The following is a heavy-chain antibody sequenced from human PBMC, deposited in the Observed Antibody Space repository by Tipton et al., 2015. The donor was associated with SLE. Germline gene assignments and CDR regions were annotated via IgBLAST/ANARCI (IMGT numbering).Heavy chain of an antibody. J-gene: IGHJ3*02. D-gene: IGHD3-10*01. CDR1: GGSISTYY. CDR2: IYHTGST. V-gene: IGHV4-59*01. Sequence: LRLSCTVSGGSISTYYWSWIRQPPKQGLEWIGWIYHTGSTDYNPSLKSRVTISVDTSKNQFSLRLSSVTAAGTAVYYCARDYYGSGFDAFDIWGQGTMVTVSS. CDR3: ARDYYGSGFDAFDI.